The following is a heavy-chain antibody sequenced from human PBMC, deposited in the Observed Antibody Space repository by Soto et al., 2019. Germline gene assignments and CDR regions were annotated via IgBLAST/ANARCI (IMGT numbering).Heavy chain of an antibody. V-gene: IGHV1-58*02. D-gene: IGHD4-17*01. Sequence: ASVKVSCKASGFTFTSSAMQWVRQARGQRLEWIGWIVVGSGNTNYAQKFQERVTITRDTSTSTAYMELSSPRSEDTAVYYCATPNYGDYLFDYWGQGTLVTVSS. CDR2: IVVGSGNT. J-gene: IGHJ4*02. CDR1: GFTFTSSA. CDR3: ATPNYGDYLFDY.